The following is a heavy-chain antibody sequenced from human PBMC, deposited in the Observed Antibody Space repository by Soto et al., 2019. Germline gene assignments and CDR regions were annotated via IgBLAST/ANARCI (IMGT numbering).Heavy chain of an antibody. V-gene: IGHV3-9*01. J-gene: IGHJ6*03. CDR3: AKDKSTGEYSYYRYMDV. CDR1: GFNFENYA. Sequence: EVLLVESGGGLVQPDRPLRLSCAASGFNFENYAMHWVRQAPGKGLGWVSGISWNSGQLDYAGSVRGRFTISRDNGKNSLYLEMNSLRPDDTALYFCAKDKSTGEYSYYRYMDVWGRGTTVIVSS. CDR2: ISWNSGQL. D-gene: IGHD4-17*01.